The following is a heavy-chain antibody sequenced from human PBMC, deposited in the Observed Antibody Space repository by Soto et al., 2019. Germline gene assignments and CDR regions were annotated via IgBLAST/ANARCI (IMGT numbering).Heavy chain of an antibody. J-gene: IGHJ4*02. CDR3: ARDRSPHYYDSSGYPGWFDY. V-gene: IGHV4-31*03. CDR1: GGSISSGGYY. D-gene: IGHD3-22*01. CDR2: IYYGGST. Sequence: PSETLSLTCTVSGGSISSGGYYWSWIRQHPGKGLEWIGYIYYGGSTYYNPSLKSRVTISVDTSKNQFSLKLSSVTAADTAVYYCARDRSPHYYDSSGYPGWFDYWGQGTLVTVSS.